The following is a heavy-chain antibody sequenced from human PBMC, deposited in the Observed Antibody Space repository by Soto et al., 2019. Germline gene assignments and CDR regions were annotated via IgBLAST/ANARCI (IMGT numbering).Heavy chain of an antibody. V-gene: IGHV3-23*01. J-gene: IGHJ4*02. CDR3: AKEGHYDILTGYPNYFDY. Sequence: EVQLLESGGGLVQPGGSLRLSCAASGFTFSSYAMSWVRQAPGKGLEWVSAISGSGGSTYSADSVKGRFTISRDNSKNTLYLQMNSLRAEDTAVYYCAKEGHYDILTGYPNYFDYWGQGTLVTVSS. CDR1: GFTFSSYA. D-gene: IGHD3-9*01. CDR2: ISGSGGST.